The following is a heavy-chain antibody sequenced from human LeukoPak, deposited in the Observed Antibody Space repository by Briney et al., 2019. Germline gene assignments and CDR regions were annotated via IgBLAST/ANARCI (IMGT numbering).Heavy chain of an antibody. D-gene: IGHD2-2*01. Sequence: GASVKVSCKASGGTFSSYAISWVRQAPGQGLAWMGGIIPFFSTSNYAQKFQGRVTITADESTSTAYMELRSLTSEDTAVYYCARSDVLQRYQLLHYYYYMDVWGKGTTVTISS. CDR2: IIPFFSTS. CDR1: GGTFSSYA. J-gene: IGHJ6*03. CDR3: ARSDVLQRYQLLHYYYYMDV. V-gene: IGHV1-69*01.